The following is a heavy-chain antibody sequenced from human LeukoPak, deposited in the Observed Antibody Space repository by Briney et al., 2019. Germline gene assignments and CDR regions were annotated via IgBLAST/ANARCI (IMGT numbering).Heavy chain of an antibody. V-gene: IGHV4-59*11. J-gene: IGHJ4*02. CDR2: MFNYGGT. Sequence: SETLSLTCTVSGGFISSHYWTWIRQPPGKGLEWIEYMFNYGGTKYNPSLESRVTISGDTSKSQFSLKVKSVTAADTAVYYCARSVNGHSFDYWGQGTLVTVSS. CDR1: GGFISSHY. D-gene: IGHD2-8*01. CDR3: ARSVNGHSFDY.